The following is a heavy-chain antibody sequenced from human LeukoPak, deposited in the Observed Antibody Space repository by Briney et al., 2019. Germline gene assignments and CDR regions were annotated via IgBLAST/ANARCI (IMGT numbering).Heavy chain of an antibody. CDR2: FDPEDGET. CDR3: ATAPRLGDYVWGSYRYTEPPDY. V-gene: IGHV1-24*01. Sequence: ASVKVSCKVSGYTLTELSMHWVRQAPGKGLEWMGGFDPEDGETIYAQKFQGTVTMTEDTSTDTAYMELSSLRSEDTAVYYCATAPRLGDYVWGSYRYTEPPDYWGQGTLVTVSS. D-gene: IGHD3-16*02. CDR1: GYTLTELS. J-gene: IGHJ4*02.